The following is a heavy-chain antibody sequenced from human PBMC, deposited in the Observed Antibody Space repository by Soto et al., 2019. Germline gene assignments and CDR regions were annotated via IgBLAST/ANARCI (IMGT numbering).Heavy chain of an antibody. CDR2: INHSGST. CDR3: ARGGYSRGWYLGTDY. Sequence: SETLSLTCAVYGGSFNDYYWNWIRQSPGKGLEWIGQINHSGSTNYKPSLKSRVTISVDTSKNQFSLNLSSVTDADTAVYYCARGGYSRGWYLGTDYWGQGTLVTVSS. J-gene: IGHJ4*02. V-gene: IGHV4-34*01. D-gene: IGHD6-19*01. CDR1: GGSFNDYY.